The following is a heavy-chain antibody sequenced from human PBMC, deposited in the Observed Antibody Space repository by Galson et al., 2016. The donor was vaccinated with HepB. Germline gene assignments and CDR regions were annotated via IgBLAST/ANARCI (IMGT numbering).Heavy chain of an antibody. D-gene: IGHD2-21*02. J-gene: IGHJ4*02. Sequence: SVKVSCKASGYTFTSHEMHWVRQAPGQGLEWMGIINPRDGSTTYAQKFQGRVTMTRDTSTSIVHMELSSLKSEYTAMFYCATVVVTADYWGQGTLVTVSS. V-gene: IGHV1-46*01. CDR1: GYTFTSHE. CDR2: INPRDGST. CDR3: ATVVVTADY.